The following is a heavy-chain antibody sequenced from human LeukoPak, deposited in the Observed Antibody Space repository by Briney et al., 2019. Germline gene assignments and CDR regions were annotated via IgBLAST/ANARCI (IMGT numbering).Heavy chain of an antibody. V-gene: IGHV3-48*03. CDR2: ISSSGSTI. Sequence: GGSLRLSCAASGFTFSSYEMNWVRQAPGKGLEWVSYISSSGSTIYYADSVKGRFTIPRDNAKNSLYLQMNSLRAEDTAVYYCARDRYYYYGMDVWGKGTTVTVSS. CDR1: GFTFSSYE. J-gene: IGHJ6*04. CDR3: ARDRYYYYGMDV.